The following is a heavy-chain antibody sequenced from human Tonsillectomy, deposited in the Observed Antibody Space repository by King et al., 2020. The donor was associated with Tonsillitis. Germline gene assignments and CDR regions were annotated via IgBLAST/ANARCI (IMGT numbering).Heavy chain of an antibody. D-gene: IGHD7-27*01. V-gene: IGHV1-24*01. CDR2: FDPEDGET. CDR1: GYTLTELS. Sequence: QLVQSGAEVKKPGASVKVSCQVSGYTLTELSMHWVRQAPGKGLEWMGGFDPEDGETIYAQKFQGRVTMTEDTSTDTAYMELSSLRSEDTAVYYCATLGLANWGFSYYYYGMDVWGQGTTVTVSS. J-gene: IGHJ6*02. CDR3: ATLGLANWGFSYYYYGMDV.